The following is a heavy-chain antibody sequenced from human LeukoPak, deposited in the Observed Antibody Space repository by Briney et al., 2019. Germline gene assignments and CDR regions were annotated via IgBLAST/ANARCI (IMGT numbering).Heavy chain of an antibody. D-gene: IGHD4-17*01. CDR3: ARTASPEYGDYPLLLFDY. J-gene: IGHJ4*02. CDR1: GGSISSGDYY. CDR2: IYYSGST. V-gene: IGHV4-30-4*01. Sequence: PSETLSLTCTVSGGSISSGDYYWSWIRQPPGKGLERIGYIYYSGSTYYNPSLKSRVTISVDTSKNQFSLKLSSVTAADTAVYYCARTASPEYGDYPLLLFDYWGQGTLVTVSS.